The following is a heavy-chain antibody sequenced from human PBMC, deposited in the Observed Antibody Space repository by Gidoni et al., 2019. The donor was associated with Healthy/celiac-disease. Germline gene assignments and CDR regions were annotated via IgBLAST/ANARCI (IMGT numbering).Heavy chain of an antibody. D-gene: IGHD4-4*01. J-gene: IGHJ6*02. CDR1: GGSVSGYY. V-gene: IGHV4-34*01. Sequence: QVQLQQWGAGRLKPSETLSLTCAVYGGSVSGYYWSWIRQPPGKGLEWIGEINHSGSTNYNPSLKSRVTISVDTSKNQFSLKLSSVTAADTAVYYCARDMTTVTRGGMDVWGQGTTVTVSS. CDR3: ARDMTTVTRGGMDV. CDR2: INHSGST.